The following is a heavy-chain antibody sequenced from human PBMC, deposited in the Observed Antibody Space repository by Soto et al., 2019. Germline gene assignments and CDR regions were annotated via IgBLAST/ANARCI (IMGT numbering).Heavy chain of an antibody. J-gene: IGHJ3*02. D-gene: IGHD3-22*01. CDR2: ISGSGGST. CDR1: GFTFSSYA. Sequence: GSLRLSCAASGFTFSSYAMSWVRQAPGKGLEWVSAISGSGGSTYYADSVKGRFTISRDNSKNTLYLQMNSLRAEDTAVYYCAKLTLGVTMIVVVIPEDDAFDIWGQGTMVTVSS. V-gene: IGHV3-23*01. CDR3: AKLTLGVTMIVVVIPEDDAFDI.